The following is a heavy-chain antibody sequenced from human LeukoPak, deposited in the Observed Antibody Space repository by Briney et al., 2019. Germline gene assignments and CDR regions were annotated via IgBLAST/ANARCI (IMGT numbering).Heavy chain of an antibody. Sequence: PSETLSLTCTVSGDSIRRSNDYWGWIRQSPGKGLEWLGSIYYSGNTYYNPSLESRLTISVDTYNNQFSLKLTSVTAADTAVYYCARHTLWFGERVPYFDYWGQGTLVTVSS. CDR3: ARHTLWFGERVPYFDY. CDR2: IYYSGNT. J-gene: IGHJ4*02. V-gene: IGHV4-39*07. CDR1: GDSIRRSNDY. D-gene: IGHD3-10*01.